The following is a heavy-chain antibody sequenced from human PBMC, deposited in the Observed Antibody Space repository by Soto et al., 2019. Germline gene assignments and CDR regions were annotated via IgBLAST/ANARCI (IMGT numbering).Heavy chain of an antibody. V-gene: IGHV3-30*18. J-gene: IGHJ2*01. CDR1: GFTFSSYG. CDR3: AKDFGQQWLVHWYFDL. Sequence: QVQLVESGGGVVQPGRSLGLSCAASGFTFSSYGMHWVRQAPGKGLEWVAVISYDGSNKYYADSVKGRFTISRDNSKNTLYLQMNSRRAEDTAVYYCAKDFGQQWLVHWYFDLWGRGTLVTVSS. D-gene: IGHD6-19*01. CDR2: ISYDGSNK.